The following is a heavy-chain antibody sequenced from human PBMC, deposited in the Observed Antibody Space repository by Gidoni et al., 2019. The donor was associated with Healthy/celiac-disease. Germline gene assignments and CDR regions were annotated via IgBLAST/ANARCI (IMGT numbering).Heavy chain of an antibody. D-gene: IGHD3-3*01. Sequence: EVQLLESGGGLVQPGGSLRLSCAASGFTFSSYAMSWVRQAPGKGLEWVSAISGSGGSTYYADSVKGRFTSSRDNSKNTLYLQMNSLRAEDTAVYYCAKLRRVGLGLKRLRFLEWLFPFDYWGQGTLVTVSS. CDR1: GFTFSSYA. CDR3: AKLRRVGLGLKRLRFLEWLFPFDY. V-gene: IGHV3-23*01. J-gene: IGHJ4*02. CDR2: ISGSGGST.